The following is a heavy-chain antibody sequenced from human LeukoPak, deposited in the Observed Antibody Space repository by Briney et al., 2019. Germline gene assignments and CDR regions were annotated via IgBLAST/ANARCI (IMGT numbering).Heavy chain of an antibody. Sequence: PGGSLRLSCAVYGFTFTDYWMNWVRQAPGKGLEWVASIRQDGGEKYYVDSVKGRFTISRDNAKNSLYLQMSSLRAEDTAVYYCARRAGQQPPDYWGQGTLVTVSS. CDR1: GFTFTDYW. CDR3: ARRAGQQPPDY. J-gene: IGHJ4*02. CDR2: IRQDGGEK. V-gene: IGHV3-7*01. D-gene: IGHD3-10*01.